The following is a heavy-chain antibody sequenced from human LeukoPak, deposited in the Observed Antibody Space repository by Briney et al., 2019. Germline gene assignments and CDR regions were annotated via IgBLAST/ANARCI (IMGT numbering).Heavy chain of an antibody. CDR1: GFTFSDYY. J-gene: IGHJ6*02. D-gene: IGHD3-3*01. Sequence: GGSLRLSCAASGFTFSDYYMSWIRQAPGKGLGWVSYISSSGSTIYYADSVKGRFTISRDNAKNSLYLQMNSLRAEDTAVYYCARALYDFWSGFDYGMDVWGQGTTVTVSS. CDR2: ISSSGSTI. CDR3: ARALYDFWSGFDYGMDV. V-gene: IGHV3-11*01.